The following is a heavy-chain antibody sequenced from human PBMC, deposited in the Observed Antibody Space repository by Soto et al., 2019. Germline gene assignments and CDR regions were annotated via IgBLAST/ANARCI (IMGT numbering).Heavy chain of an antibody. Sequence: LRLSCAASGFTFSSYAMHWVRQAPGKGLEWVAVISNDGSNKYYADSVKGRFTISRDNSKNTRDLQMNRLRAEDTAVYYCARDKTDCSGGSCYYLDYFDYWGQGTLVTASS. D-gene: IGHD2-15*01. J-gene: IGHJ4*02. CDR1: GFTFSSYA. CDR2: ISNDGSNK. CDR3: ARDKTDCSGGSCYYLDYFDY. V-gene: IGHV3-30-3*01.